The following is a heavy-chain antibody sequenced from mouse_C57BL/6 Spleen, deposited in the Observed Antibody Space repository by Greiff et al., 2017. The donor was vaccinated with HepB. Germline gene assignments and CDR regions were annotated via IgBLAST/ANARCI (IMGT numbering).Heavy chain of an antibody. Sequence: EVQLQQSGPELVKPGASVKISCKASGYSFTGYYMNWVKQSPEKSLEWIGEINPSTGGTTYNQKFKAKATWTVDKSSSTAYMQLKSLTSEDSAVYYCARARPDGSIYYDYGGYYAMDYWGQGTSVTVSS. CDR3: ARARPDGSIYYDYGGYYAMDY. J-gene: IGHJ4*01. V-gene: IGHV1-42*01. CDR2: INPSTGGT. CDR1: GYSFTGYY. D-gene: IGHD2-4*01.